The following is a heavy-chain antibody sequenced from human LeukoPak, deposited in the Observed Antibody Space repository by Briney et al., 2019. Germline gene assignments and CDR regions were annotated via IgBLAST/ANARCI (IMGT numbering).Heavy chain of an antibody. D-gene: IGHD1-1*01. CDR1: GGSISSSSYY. V-gene: IGHV4-39*01. Sequence: SETLSLTCTVSGGSISSSSYYWGWIRQPPGKGLEWIGSIYYSGSTYYNPSLKSRVTISVDTSKNQFSLKLSSVTAADTAVYYCASNRQLVYFDYWGQGTLVTVSS. J-gene: IGHJ4*02. CDR2: IYYSGST. CDR3: ASNRQLVYFDY.